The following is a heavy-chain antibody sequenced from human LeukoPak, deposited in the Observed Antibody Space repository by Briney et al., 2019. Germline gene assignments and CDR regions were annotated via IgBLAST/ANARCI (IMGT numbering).Heavy chain of an antibody. V-gene: IGHV4-39*01. D-gene: IGHD1-1*01. CDR3: ARHRYEGRPEDWIDP. J-gene: IGHJ5*02. CDR2: IYYSGST. Sequence: SETLSLTCTVSGGSISSSSYYWGWIRQPPGKGLEWIGSIYYSGSTYYNPSLKGRVTISVDTSKNQFSLKLSSVTAADTAVYYCARHRYEGRPEDWIDPWGQGTLVTVSS. CDR1: GGSISSSSYY.